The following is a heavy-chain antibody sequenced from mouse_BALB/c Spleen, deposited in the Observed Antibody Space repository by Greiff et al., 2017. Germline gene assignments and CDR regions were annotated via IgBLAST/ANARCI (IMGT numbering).Heavy chain of an antibody. Sequence: EVMLVESGGGLVQPGGSLRLSCATSGFTFSDFYMEWVRQPPGKRLEWIAASRNKANDYTTEYSASVKGRFIVSRDTSQSILYLQMNTLRAEDSATYYCARAYYGNFSYAMDYWGQGTSVTVSS. V-gene: IGHV7-1*02. D-gene: IGHD2-10*01. CDR1: GFTFSDFY. CDR2: SRNKANDYTT. J-gene: IGHJ4*01. CDR3: ARAYYGNFSYAMDY.